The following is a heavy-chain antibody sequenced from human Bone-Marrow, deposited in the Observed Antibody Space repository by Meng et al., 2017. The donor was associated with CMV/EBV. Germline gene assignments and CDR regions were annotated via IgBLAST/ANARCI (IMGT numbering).Heavy chain of an antibody. D-gene: IGHD5-18*01. CDR1: GFTFSDYY. CDR2: ISSSGSTI. Sequence: GESLKISCAASGFTFSDYYMSWIRQAPGKGLEWVSYISSSGSTIYYADSVKGRFTISRDNAKNSLYLQMNSLRAEDTAVYYCAREGGFSYGYYYYYGMDVWGQGTTVTVSS. J-gene: IGHJ6*02. V-gene: IGHV3-11*04. CDR3: AREGGFSYGYYYYYGMDV.